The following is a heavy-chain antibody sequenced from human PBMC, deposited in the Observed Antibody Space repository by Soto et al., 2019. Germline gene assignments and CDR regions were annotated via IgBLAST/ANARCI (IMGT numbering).Heavy chain of an antibody. J-gene: IGHJ4*02. CDR3: TTAQPRGPDY. Sequence: AGSLRLSCAATGLTFSNAWMNWVRQTPGKGLEWVGQIRSKTDGGTIFYPAPVKGRFIISRDDSINTLYLQMNSLKTEDTAVYYCTTAQPRGPDYWGQGTLVTVS. CDR1: GLTFSNAW. CDR2: IRSKTDGGTI. D-gene: IGHD2-15*01. V-gene: IGHV3-15*01.